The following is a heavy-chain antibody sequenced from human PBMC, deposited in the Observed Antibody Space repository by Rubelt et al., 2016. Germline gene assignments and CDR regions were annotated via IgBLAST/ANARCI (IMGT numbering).Heavy chain of an antibody. Sequence: QVQLQESGPGLVKPSETLSLTCVVSGGSISSYYWSRIRQPPGKGLEWIGDIYSSGSTNYNPSLKSRVTISADTYKNQFSLQWRSVTVADRAAYFGASGSRCCSMNSCPWWIDSWGQGTLVTVAS. J-gene: IGHJ5*01. D-gene: IGHD2-2*01. CDR1: GGSISSYY. CDR2: IYSSGST. CDR3: ASGSRCCSMNSCPWWIDS. V-gene: IGHV4-59*01.